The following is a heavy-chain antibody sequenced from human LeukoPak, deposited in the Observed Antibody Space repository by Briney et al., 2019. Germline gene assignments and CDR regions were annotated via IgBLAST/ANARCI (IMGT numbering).Heavy chain of an antibody. J-gene: IGHJ6*02. D-gene: IGHD2-8*01. V-gene: IGHV1-2*06. Sequence: ASVKVSCKASGYTFTGYYMHWVRQAPGQGLEWMGRINPNSGGTNYAQKLQGRVTMTRDTSISTAYMELSRLRSDDTAVYYCARGSLGWRTNGYGMDVWGQGTTVTVSS. CDR2: INPNSGGT. CDR3: ARGSLGWRTNGYGMDV. CDR1: GYTFTGYY.